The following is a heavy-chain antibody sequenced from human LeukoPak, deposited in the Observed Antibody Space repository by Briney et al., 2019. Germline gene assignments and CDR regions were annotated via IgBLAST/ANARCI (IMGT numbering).Heavy chain of an antibody. CDR3: AMRAGY. D-gene: IGHD3-10*01. CDR1: GLTFSAYA. J-gene: IGHJ4*02. CDR2: ISGSGGGT. Sequence: GGSLRLSCAASGLTFSAYAMCWVRQAPGKGLEWVSGISGSGGGTYYADSVRGRFTISRDNSKNTLYLQLNSLRAEDTAEYYCAMRAGYWGQGTLVTVSS. V-gene: IGHV3-23*01.